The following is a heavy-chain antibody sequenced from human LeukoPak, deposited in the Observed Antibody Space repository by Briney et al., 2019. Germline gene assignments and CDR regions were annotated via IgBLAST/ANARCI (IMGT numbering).Heavy chain of an antibody. Sequence: SETLSLTCTVSGGSISSYYWSWIRQPPGKGLEWIGYIYYSGSTNYNPSLKSRVTISVDTSKNQFSLKLSSVTAADTAVYYCARGVLVYDLNWYLDLWGRGTLVTVSS. V-gene: IGHV4-59*01. D-gene: IGHD3-3*01. CDR2: IYYSGST. J-gene: IGHJ2*01. CDR1: GGSISSYY. CDR3: ARGVLVYDLNWYLDL.